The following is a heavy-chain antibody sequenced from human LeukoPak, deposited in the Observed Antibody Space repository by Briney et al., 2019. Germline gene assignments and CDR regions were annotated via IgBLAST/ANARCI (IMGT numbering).Heavy chain of an antibody. J-gene: IGHJ3*02. Sequence: ASVKVSCKASGYTFTSYVMHWVRQAPGQSLEWMGCINAGNGNTKYSQEFQGRVTITRDTSASTAYMELSSLRAEDTAVYYCAVASWIQLDAFDIWGQGTMVTVSS. CDR2: INAGNGNT. CDR3: AVASWIQLDAFDI. V-gene: IGHV1-3*03. D-gene: IGHD5-18*01. CDR1: GYTFTSYV.